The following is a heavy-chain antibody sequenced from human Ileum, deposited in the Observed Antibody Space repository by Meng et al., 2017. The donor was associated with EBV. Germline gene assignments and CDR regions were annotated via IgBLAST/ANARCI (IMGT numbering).Heavy chain of an antibody. CDR3: ARVSENDKTRLGDFDY. D-gene: IGHD1-1*01. V-gene: IGHV1-3*01. CDR2: IYGLSGYT. CDR1: GCGCSNVA. Sequence: VQLVHAGDGVKRPGAPVQVSSMTCGCGCSNVASRWVRQASGQRPACMGWIYGLSGYTKDSEKLQGRRTITSDTSMNTVYMELSSLRSEDTAVYYCARVSENDKTRLGDFDYWGQGTLVTVSS. J-gene: IGHJ4*02.